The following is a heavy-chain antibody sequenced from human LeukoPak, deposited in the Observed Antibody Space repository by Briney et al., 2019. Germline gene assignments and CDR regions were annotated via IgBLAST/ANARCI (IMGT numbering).Heavy chain of an antibody. CDR2: ISAYNGNT. CDR1: GYTFTSYD. Sequence: ASVKVSCKASGYTFTSYDINWVRQAPGQRLEWMGWISAYNGNTNYAQKLQGRVTMTTDTSTSTAYMELRSLRSDDTAVYYCARGSSSWYGGDYYYYMDVWGKGTTVTVSS. J-gene: IGHJ6*03. CDR3: ARGSSSWYGGDYYYYMDV. D-gene: IGHD6-13*01. V-gene: IGHV1-18*01.